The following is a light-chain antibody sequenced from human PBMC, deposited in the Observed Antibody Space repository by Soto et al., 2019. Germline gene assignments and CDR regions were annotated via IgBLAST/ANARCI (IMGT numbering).Light chain of an antibody. CDR3: QQYNYWPRT. CDR2: DAS. J-gene: IGKJ2*01. Sequence: EIVLTQSPATLSLSPGERATLSCRASQSVSSYLAWYQQKPGQAPRLLIYDASNRATGIPARFSGSGSGTDFTLAISSLQSEDFALYYCQQYNYWPRTFGQGTKVDIK. CDR1: QSVSSY. V-gene: IGKV3-11*01.